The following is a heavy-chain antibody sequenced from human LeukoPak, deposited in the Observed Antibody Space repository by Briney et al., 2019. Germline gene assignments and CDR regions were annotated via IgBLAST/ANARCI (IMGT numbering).Heavy chain of an antibody. D-gene: IGHD6-13*01. Sequence: SETLSLTCSVSGGSMSGYYWCWIRQSPGKGLEWIGYISYSGSTNYNPSLRGRVTMSADTSKNQFSLKLNSVTAADAAVYYCARRARATAGGDYFDYWGQGTLVTVSS. CDR1: GGSMSGYY. J-gene: IGHJ4*02. CDR3: ARRARATAGGDYFDY. CDR2: ISYSGST. V-gene: IGHV4-59*08.